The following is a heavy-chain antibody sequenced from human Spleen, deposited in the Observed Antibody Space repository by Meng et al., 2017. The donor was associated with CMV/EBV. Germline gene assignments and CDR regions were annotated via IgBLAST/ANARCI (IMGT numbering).Heavy chain of an antibody. CDR3: ARFGNYYDFWYDH. D-gene: IGHD3-3*01. Sequence: KVSCKGSGYSFTSYWIGWVRQMPGKGLEWMGIIYPGDSDTKYSPSFQGQVTISADKSINTAYLQWSSLKASDTAIYYCARFGNYYDFWYDHWGQGTLVTVSS. J-gene: IGHJ4*02. V-gene: IGHV5-51*01. CDR1: GYSFTSYW. CDR2: IYPGDSDT.